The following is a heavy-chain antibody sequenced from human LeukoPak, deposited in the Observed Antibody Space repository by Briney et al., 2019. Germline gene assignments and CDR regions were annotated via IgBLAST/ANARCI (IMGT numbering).Heavy chain of an antibody. J-gene: IGHJ3*02. CDR1: GGSISSGGYY. V-gene: IGHV4-30-2*01. CDR3: AREVDNGSYRYAFDI. D-gene: IGHD1-26*01. Sequence: SETLSLTCTVSGGSISSGGYYWSWIRQPPGKGLEWIGYIYHSGSTYYNPSLKSRVTISVDRSKNQFSLKLSSVTAADTAVYYCAREVDNGSYRYAFDIWGQGTMVTVSS. CDR2: IYHSGST.